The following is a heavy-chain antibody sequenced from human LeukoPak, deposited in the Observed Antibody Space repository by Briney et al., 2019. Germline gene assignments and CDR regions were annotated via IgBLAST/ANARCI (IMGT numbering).Heavy chain of an antibody. CDR1: GFTCSSYS. D-gene: IGHD3-16*01. CDR3: AGFAPNSNWFDP. Sequence: GGSLRLSCAASGFTCSSYSMNWVRQAPGKGLEWVSYISSSSSTIYYADSVKGRFTISRDNAKNSLYLQMNSLRDEDTAVYYCAGFAPNSNWFDPWGQGTLVTVSS. J-gene: IGHJ5*02. CDR2: ISSSSSTI. V-gene: IGHV3-48*02.